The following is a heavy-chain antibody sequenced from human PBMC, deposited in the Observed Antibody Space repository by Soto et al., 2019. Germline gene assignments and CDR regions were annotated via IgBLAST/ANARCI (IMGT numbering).Heavy chain of an antibody. V-gene: IGHV3-20*01. CDR1: GFTFDDYG. Sequence: GGSLRLSCAASGFTFDDYGMSWVRQAPGKGLEWVSGINWNGGSTGYADSVKGRFTISRDNAKNSLYLQMNSLRAEDTALYHCARGRYYYGSGSYLFPYDYWGQGTLVTVSS. D-gene: IGHD3-10*01. J-gene: IGHJ4*02. CDR2: INWNGGST. CDR3: ARGRYYYGSGSYLFPYDY.